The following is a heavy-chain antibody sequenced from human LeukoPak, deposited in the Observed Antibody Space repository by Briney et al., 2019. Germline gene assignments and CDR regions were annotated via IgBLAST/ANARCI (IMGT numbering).Heavy chain of an antibody. CDR2: INHSGST. CDR1: GGSFSGYY. D-gene: IGHD6-13*01. J-gene: IGHJ6*02. Sequence: SETLSLTCAVYGGSFSGYYWSWIRQPPGKGLEWIREINHSGSTNYNPSLKSRVTISVDTSKNQFSLKLSSVTAADTAVYYCARGPRYSKSTSPRYYYYYGMDVWGQGTTVTVSS. V-gene: IGHV4-34*01. CDR3: ARGPRYSKSTSPRYYYYYGMDV.